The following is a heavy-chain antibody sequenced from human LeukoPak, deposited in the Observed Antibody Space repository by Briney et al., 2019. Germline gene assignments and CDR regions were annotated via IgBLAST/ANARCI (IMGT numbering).Heavy chain of an antibody. D-gene: IGHD2-2*01. Sequence: SETLSLTCAVYGGSFSGYYWSWIRQPPGKGLEWSGEINHSGSTNYNPSLKSRVTISVDTSKNQFSLKLSSVTAADTAVYYCARGRIVVVPAAILPYGMDVWGQGTTVTVSS. CDR2: INHSGST. CDR1: GGSFSGYY. J-gene: IGHJ6*02. V-gene: IGHV4-34*01. CDR3: ARGRIVVVPAAILPYGMDV.